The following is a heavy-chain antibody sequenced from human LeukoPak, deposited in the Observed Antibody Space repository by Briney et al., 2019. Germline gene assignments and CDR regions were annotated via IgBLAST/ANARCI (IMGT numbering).Heavy chain of an antibody. J-gene: IGHJ4*02. Sequence: GGSLRLSCAASGFTFSSYAMTWVRQAPGKGLEWVSVISGSGGTTYYADSVKGRFTISRDNSKNTLYLQMNSLRAEDTAVYYCARELPPVVTYYFDYWGQGTLVTASS. D-gene: IGHD3-22*01. CDR1: GFTFSSYA. CDR2: ISGSGGTT. CDR3: ARELPPVVTYYFDY. V-gene: IGHV3-23*01.